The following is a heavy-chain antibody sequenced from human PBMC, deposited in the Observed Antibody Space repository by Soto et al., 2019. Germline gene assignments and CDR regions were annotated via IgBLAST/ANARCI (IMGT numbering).Heavy chain of an antibody. D-gene: IGHD3-16*01. V-gene: IGHV3-30*18. Sequence: LRLSCAASGFTFSSCDSHWVRHAPVKLLDWVALISYDGSNKYYADSVMVRFTISRDNSKNTLYLQMNRLRADDTAVYYCAKSTFYDYVWGSYRSELHYFDYWGQGTLVTVSS. CDR3: AKSTFYDYVWGSYRSELHYFDY. J-gene: IGHJ4*02. CDR2: ISYDGSNK. CDR1: GFTFSSCD.